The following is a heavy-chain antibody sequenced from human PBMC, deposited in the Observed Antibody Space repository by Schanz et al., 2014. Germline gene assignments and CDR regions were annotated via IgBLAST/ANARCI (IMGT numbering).Heavy chain of an antibody. CDR2: IYLSDGST. J-gene: IGHJ3*02. CDR1: GYTFIDYS. V-gene: IGHV1-46*01. D-gene: IGHD3-9*01. CDR3: AFDRDDAYDI. Sequence: QVRLVQSGAEVKKPGASVKVSCKASGYTFIDYSLNWVRQAPGQGLEWMGRIYLSDGSTRYAQKFQGRVTVTRDTSTTTVYMDLSSLISEDTAVYYCAFDRDDAYDIWGQGTTVTVSS.